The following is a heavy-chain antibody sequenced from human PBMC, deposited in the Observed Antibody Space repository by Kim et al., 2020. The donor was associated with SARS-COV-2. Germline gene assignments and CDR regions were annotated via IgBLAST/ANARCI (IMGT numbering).Heavy chain of an antibody. V-gene: IGHV1-2*02. CDR3: ARRIAAAGYFDY. D-gene: IGHD6-13*01. Sequence: NYAQKFQGRVTMTRDTAISTAYMELSRLRSDDTAVYYCARRIAAAGYFDYWGQGTLVTVSS. J-gene: IGHJ4*02.